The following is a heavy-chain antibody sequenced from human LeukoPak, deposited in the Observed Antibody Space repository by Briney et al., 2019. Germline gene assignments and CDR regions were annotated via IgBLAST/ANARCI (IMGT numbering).Heavy chain of an antibody. D-gene: IGHD5-18*01. CDR1: GYTFTSYG. Sequence: GASVKVSCKASGYTFTSYGITWVRQAPGQGLEWMGWISAYNGNVNYAQKFQGRVTMTTDTSANTASMELRSLRSDDTAVYYCARTTAMVPWYYYYMDVWGKGTTVTVSS. CDR3: ARTTAMVPWYYYYMDV. V-gene: IGHV1-18*01. CDR2: ISAYNGNV. J-gene: IGHJ6*03.